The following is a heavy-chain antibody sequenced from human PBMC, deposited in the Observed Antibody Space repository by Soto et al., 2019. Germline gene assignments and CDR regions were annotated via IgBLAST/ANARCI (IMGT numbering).Heavy chain of an antibody. CDR2: ISSSGSTI. V-gene: IGHV3-48*03. J-gene: IGHJ6*02. CDR3: ARDLYCSSTSCYRGGYYYGMDV. CDR1: GFTFSSYE. Sequence: LRLSCAASGFTFSSYEMNWVRQAPGKGLEWVSYISSSGSTIYYADSVKGRFTISRDNAKNSLYLQMNSLRAEDTAVYYCARDLYCSSTSCYRGGYYYGMDVWGQGTTVTVSS. D-gene: IGHD2-2*02.